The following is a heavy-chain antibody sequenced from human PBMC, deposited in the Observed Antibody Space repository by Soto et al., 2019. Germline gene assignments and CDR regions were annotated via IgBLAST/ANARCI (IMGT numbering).Heavy chain of an antibody. CDR1: GYSFTSYW. CDR2: IYPGDSDT. V-gene: IGHV5-51*01. D-gene: IGHD1-7*01. J-gene: IGHJ6*02. CDR3: ARRTPGTRYYYYGMDV. Sequence: GESLKISCKGSGYSFTSYWIGWVRQMPGKGLEWMGIIYPGDSDTRYSPSFQGQVTISADKSISTAYLQWSSLKASDTAMYYCARRTPGTRYYYYGMDVWGQGTTVTVSS.